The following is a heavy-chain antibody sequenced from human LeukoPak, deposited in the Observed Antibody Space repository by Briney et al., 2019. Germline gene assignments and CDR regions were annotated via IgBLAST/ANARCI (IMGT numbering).Heavy chain of an antibody. Sequence: PSETLSLTCTVSGVSISSSNSYWGWIRQPPGKGLEWIGSIYYSGNTYYNASLKSQVSISIDTSKNQFSLKLSSVTAADTAVYYCARDGARYNWNYPTYYMDVWGKGTTVTVSS. V-gene: IGHV4-39*07. J-gene: IGHJ6*03. CDR2: IYYSGNT. D-gene: IGHD1-7*01. CDR3: ARDGARYNWNYPTYYMDV. CDR1: GVSISSSNSY.